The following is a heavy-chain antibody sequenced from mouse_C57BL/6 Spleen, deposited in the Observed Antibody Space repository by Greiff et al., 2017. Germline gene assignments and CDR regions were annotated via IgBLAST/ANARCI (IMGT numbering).Heavy chain of an antibody. CDR1: GYAFSSSW. Sequence: VQLQESGPELVKPGASVKISCKASGYAFSSSWMNWVKQRPGKGLEWIGRIYPGDGDTNYNGKFKGKATLTADKSSSTAYMQLSSLTSEDSAVYFCAREVYDYAMDYWGQGTSVTVSS. D-gene: IGHD1-1*01. CDR2: IYPGDGDT. V-gene: IGHV1-82*01. J-gene: IGHJ4*01. CDR3: AREVYDYAMDY.